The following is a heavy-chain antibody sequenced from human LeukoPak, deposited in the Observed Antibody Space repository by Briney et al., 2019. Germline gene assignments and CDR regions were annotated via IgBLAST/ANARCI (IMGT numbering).Heavy chain of an antibody. CDR2: ISYDGSNK. J-gene: IGHJ4*02. CDR3: ARASTTVTTEH. CDR1: GFTFSSYA. Sequence: QPGGSLRLSCAASGFTFSSYAMHWVRQAPGKGLEWVAVISYDGSNKYYADSVKGRFTISRDNSKNTLYLQMNSLRAEDTAVYYCARASTTVTTEHWGQGTLVTVSS. D-gene: IGHD4-17*01. V-gene: IGHV3-30-3*01.